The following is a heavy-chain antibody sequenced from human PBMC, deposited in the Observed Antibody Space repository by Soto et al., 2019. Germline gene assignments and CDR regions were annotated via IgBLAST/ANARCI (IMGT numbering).Heavy chain of an antibody. Sequence: SETLSLTCTVSGGSISTYYWSWIRQPPGKGLEWIGFISYSGSTNYNPSLKSRVSISVDTSKNQFSLKLTSVTAADTAVYYCTRSGCSSSGCHWGYMDVWGKGTTVTVSS. CDR2: ISYSGST. J-gene: IGHJ6*03. V-gene: IGHV4-59*08. D-gene: IGHD2-2*01. CDR1: GGSISTYY. CDR3: TRSGCSSSGCHWGYMDV.